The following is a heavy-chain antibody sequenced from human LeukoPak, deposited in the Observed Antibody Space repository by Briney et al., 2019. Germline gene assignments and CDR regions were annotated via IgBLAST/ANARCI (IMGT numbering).Heavy chain of an antibody. V-gene: IGHV3-7*03. CDR1: GITLSIYW. Sequence: GGSLRLSCAASGITLSIYWMSWVRQAPGKGREWVANIKQDGSEKYYVDSVNGRFIVSRDNANNSLYLQMNSLRAEDTAVYYCARSGSGYFDYWGQGTLVTVSS. J-gene: IGHJ4*02. CDR2: IKQDGSEK. CDR3: ARSGSGYFDY.